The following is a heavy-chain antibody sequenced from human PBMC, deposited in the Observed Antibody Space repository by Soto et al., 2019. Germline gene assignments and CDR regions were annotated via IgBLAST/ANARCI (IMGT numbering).Heavy chain of an antibody. J-gene: IGHJ3*02. D-gene: IGHD3-22*01. CDR2: IYRGGST. Sequence: EVQLVESGGGLVQPGGSLRLSCAASGFTVSSNYMSWVRQAPGKGLEWVSVIYRGGSTYYADSVKGRFTISRDNSKNTLYLQMNSRRAEDTAVYYCARVSDRGVNAFDIWGQGTMVTVSS. CDR1: GFTVSSNY. V-gene: IGHV3-66*01. CDR3: ARVSDRGVNAFDI.